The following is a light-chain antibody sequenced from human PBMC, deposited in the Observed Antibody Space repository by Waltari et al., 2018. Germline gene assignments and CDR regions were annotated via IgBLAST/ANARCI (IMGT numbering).Light chain of an antibody. V-gene: IGKV3-20*01. Sequence: EIVLTQSPGTLSLSPGERATLSCRATQSVRTTHLAWYQQKPGQTPSLVIYGASNRATGNPDRFSGSGSGTDFTLTINRLEPEDSAVYYCQQHDNTPYTFGQGTKLEI. J-gene: IGKJ2*01. CDR2: GAS. CDR1: QSVRTTH. CDR3: QQHDNTPYT.